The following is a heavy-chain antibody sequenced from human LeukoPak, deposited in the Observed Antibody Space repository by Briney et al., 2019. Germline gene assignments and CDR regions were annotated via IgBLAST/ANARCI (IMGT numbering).Heavy chain of an antibody. CDR2: NYYRGNT. D-gene: IGHD3-10*01. Sequence: SETLSLTCTVSGGSMSSSCYFWGWLRQPPGRGLEGIGRNYYRGNTYYNPCLKSRGTISVDTSKKTSCLKLRSVTAAGTAVYYCARDIDGSGSYYWWGQGTLVTGSS. V-gene: IGHV4-39*07. J-gene: IGHJ1*01. CDR3: ARDIDGSGSYYW. CDR1: GGSMSSSCYF.